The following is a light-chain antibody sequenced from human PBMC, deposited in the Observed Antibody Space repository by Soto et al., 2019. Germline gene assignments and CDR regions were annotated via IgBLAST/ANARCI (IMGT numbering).Light chain of an antibody. CDR2: KTS. J-gene: IGKJ4*01. V-gene: IGKV1-5*03. Sequence: DVQMTQSPSILYASVGDRVTITCRASQSISTWLAWYQQKPGKPPNLLIYKTSTLQSGVPSRFSGGGSGTEFTLMISSLQPEDVATYYCQKYNSAPDTFGGGTKVDIK. CDR3: QKYNSAPDT. CDR1: QSISTW.